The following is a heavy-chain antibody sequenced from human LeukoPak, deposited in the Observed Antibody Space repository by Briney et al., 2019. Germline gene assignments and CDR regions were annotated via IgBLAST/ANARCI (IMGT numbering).Heavy chain of an antibody. J-gene: IGHJ3*02. V-gene: IGHV3-30*03. CDR1: GFTFSSYG. D-gene: IGHD6-6*01. CDR2: ISYDGSNK. Sequence: GGSLRLSCAASGFTFSSYGMHWVPQAPGKGLEWVAVISYDGSNKYYADSVKGRFTISRDNSENTLYLQMNSLRAEDTAVYYCARVLGSSSLNAFDIWGQGTMVTVSS. CDR3: ARVLGSSSLNAFDI.